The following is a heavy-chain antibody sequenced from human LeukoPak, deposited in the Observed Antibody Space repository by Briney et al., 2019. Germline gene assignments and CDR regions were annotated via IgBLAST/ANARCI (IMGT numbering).Heavy chain of an antibody. Sequence: PGGSLRLSCTTSGFAFDDFAMSWVRQPAGKRLEWVGFIRRRAYGGAAEYAASVKGRFIISRDDSKGIAYLQMNSLKTEDTAVYYCSRNGLVDFDYWGQGSRVLVSP. J-gene: IGHJ4*02. V-gene: IGHV3-49*04. CDR3: SRNGLVDFDY. CDR1: GFAFDDFA. CDR2: IRRRAYGGAA.